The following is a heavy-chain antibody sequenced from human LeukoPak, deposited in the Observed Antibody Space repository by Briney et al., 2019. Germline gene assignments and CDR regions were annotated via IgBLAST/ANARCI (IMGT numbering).Heavy chain of an antibody. J-gene: IGHJ4*02. CDR3: ARTGRDTSSSNPFDL. D-gene: IGHD6-13*01. Sequence: SVKVSCKTSDDTFSTSAISWVRQAPGQGLEWMGRIIPMLGTASNAEKFYGRVTITADKSTSTTYLELNSLRSDDTAVYYCARTGRDTSSSNPFDLWGRGTRVTVSS. V-gene: IGHV1-69*06. CDR1: DDTFSTSA. CDR2: IIPMLGTA.